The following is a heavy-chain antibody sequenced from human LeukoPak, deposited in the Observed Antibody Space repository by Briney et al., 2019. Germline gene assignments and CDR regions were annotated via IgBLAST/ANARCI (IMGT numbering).Heavy chain of an antibody. CDR1: GGSISSSSYY. Sequence: SETLSLTCTVSGGSISSSSYYWGWIRQPPGKGLGWIGSIYYSGSTYYNPSLKSRVTISVDTSKNQFSLKLSSVTAADTAVYYCARVGVIRYNWFDPWGQGTLVTVSS. CDR3: ARVGVIRYNWFDP. D-gene: IGHD3-10*01. J-gene: IGHJ5*02. V-gene: IGHV4-39*07. CDR2: IYYSGST.